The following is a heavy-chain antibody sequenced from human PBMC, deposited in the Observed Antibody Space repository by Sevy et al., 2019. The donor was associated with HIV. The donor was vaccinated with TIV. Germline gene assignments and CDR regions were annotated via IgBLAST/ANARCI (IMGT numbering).Heavy chain of an antibody. D-gene: IGHD2-15*01. Sequence: GGCLRLSCAASGFTFSSYAMSWVRQAPGKGLEWVSAISGSGGSTYYADSVKGRFTISRDNSKNTLYLQMNSLRAEDTTVYYCAKGGKAFVLVVAAYEYWGQGTLVTVSS. J-gene: IGHJ4*02. CDR2: ISGSGGST. V-gene: IGHV3-23*01. CDR3: AKGGKAFVLVVAAYEY. CDR1: GFTFSSYA.